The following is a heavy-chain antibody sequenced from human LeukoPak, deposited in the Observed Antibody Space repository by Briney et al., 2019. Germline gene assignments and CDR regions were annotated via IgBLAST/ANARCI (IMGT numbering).Heavy chain of an antibody. V-gene: IGHV3-23*01. CDR1: GFTFSSYA. J-gene: IGHJ4*02. D-gene: IGHD7-27*01. CDR3: ASNELGPEAYFDY. Sequence: PGGSLRLSCAASGFTFSSYAMSWVRQAPGKGLEWVSAISGSGGSTYYADSVKGRFPSSRDNSKNTLYLQMNSLRAEDTAVYYCASNELGPEAYFDYWGQGALVTVSS. CDR2: ISGSGGST.